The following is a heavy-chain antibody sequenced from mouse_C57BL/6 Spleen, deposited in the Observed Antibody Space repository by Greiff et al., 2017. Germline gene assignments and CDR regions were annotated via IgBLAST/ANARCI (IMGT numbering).Heavy chain of an antibody. D-gene: IGHD2-1*01. CDR3: ARFVYGNYGYYAMDY. J-gene: IGHJ4*01. Sequence: VQLQQPGAELVKPGASVKMSCKASGYTFTSYWITWVKQRPGQGLEWLGDIYPGSGSTTYNEKFKSKATLTVDTSSSTAYMQLSSLTSEDSAVYDCARFVYGNYGYYAMDYWGQGTSVTGSS. CDR1: GYTFTSYW. V-gene: IGHV1-55*01. CDR2: IYPGSGST.